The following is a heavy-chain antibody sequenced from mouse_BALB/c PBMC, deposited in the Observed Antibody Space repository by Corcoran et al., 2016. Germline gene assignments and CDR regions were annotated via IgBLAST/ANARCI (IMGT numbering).Heavy chain of an antibody. V-gene: IGHV14-3*02. CDR2: IDHANGNT. D-gene: IGHD4-1*01. CDR1: GFDIKDTS. Sequence: EVQLQQSGAELVKPGASDKLSCTASGFDIKDTSMHGVKQRPEQGLEWVGRIDHANGNTKYDPKFQGKATITAHTSSNTAYLQLSSLTSEYTAVYYCATWDWHIDVWGAGTTVTVSS. CDR3: ATWDWHIDV. J-gene: IGHJ1*01.